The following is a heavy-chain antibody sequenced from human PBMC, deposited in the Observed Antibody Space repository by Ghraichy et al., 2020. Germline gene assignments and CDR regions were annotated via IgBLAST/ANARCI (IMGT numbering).Heavy chain of an antibody. CDR2: IYYSGST. Sequence: SETLSLTCTVSGGSISSSSYYWGWIRQPPGKGLEWIGSIYYSGSTYYNPSLKSRVTISVDTSKNQFSLKLSSVTAADTAVYYCARRRLLGVTPFDYWGQGTLVTVSS. V-gene: IGHV4-39*01. J-gene: IGHJ4*02. CDR1: GGSISSSSYY. D-gene: IGHD1-26*01. CDR3: ARRRLLGVTPFDY.